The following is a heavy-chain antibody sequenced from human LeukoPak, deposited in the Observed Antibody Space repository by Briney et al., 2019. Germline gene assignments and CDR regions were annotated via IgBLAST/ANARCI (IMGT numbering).Heavy chain of an antibody. V-gene: IGHV4-34*01. CDR3: ARGTAGPRLAS. Sequence: RPSETLSLTCAVYGGSLSDYYLSWVRQPPGKGLEWIGETIDTRGTFYNPSLESRVSISVDTSKNQFSLRLTSLTAADTAIYYCARGTAGPRLASWGQRTLVTVSS. CDR2: TIDTRGT. CDR1: GGSLSDYY. J-gene: IGHJ4*02. D-gene: IGHD2-21*02.